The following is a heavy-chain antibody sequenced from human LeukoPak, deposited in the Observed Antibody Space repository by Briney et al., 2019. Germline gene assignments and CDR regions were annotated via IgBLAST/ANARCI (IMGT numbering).Heavy chain of an antibody. CDR1: GGSINSSSYY. V-gene: IGHV4-39*01. CDR2: IFHSGST. D-gene: IGHD3-3*01. J-gene: IGHJ5*01. Sequence: PSETLSLTCSVSGGSINSSSYYWGWIRQPPGKGLEWIGNIFHSGSTDYNSSLKSRVTISVDTSKKQFSLKLSSVTAADTAVYYCASAPYYDFWSGYYMPGWFDFWGQGTMVTVSS. CDR3: ASAPYYDFWSGYYMPGWFDF.